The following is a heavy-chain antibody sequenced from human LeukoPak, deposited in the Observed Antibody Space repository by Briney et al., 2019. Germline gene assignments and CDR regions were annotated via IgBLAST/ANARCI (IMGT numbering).Heavy chain of an antibody. CDR3: ARHLHGSGSYDY. V-gene: IGHV4-59*08. J-gene: IGHJ4*02. CDR2: IYYSGSI. CDR1: GGSISGYY. Sequence: SETLSLTCTVSGGSISGYYWSWIRQPPGKGLEWIGYIYYSGSINYNPSLKSRVTISVDTSKNQFSLKLTSVTAADTAVYYCARHLHGSGSYDYWGQGTLVTVSS. D-gene: IGHD3-10*01.